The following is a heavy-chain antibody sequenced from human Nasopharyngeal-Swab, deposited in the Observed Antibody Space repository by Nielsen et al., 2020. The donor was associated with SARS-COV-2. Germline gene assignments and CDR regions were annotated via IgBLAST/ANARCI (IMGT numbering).Heavy chain of an antibody. CDR2: INPTSGDT. D-gene: IGHD6-13*01. Sequence: ASVKVSCKASGYTFTDYYMHWVRQAPGQGLEWMGRINPTSGDTKYAQKFQGRVTVTRDKSINTAYMELSSLRSDDTAMYYCARDDGDVPGITGSGPPGGYWGQGTLVTVSS. J-gene: IGHJ4*02. CDR3: ARDDGDVPGITGSGPPGGY. CDR1: GYTFTDYY. V-gene: IGHV1-2*06.